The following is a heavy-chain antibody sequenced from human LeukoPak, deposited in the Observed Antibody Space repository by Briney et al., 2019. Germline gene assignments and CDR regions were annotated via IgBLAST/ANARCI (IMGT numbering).Heavy chain of an antibody. CDR3: ARSILVVPVASHYNYGVDV. J-gene: IGHJ6*02. V-gene: IGHV1-3*01. CDR2: INAGNGNT. D-gene: IGHD2-2*01. Sequence: ASVKVSCKASGYTFAKYAIHWVRQAPGQRLECMGWINAGNGNTRYSQKFQGGVTITRDTPASTAYMELSSLRSEDTAVYYCARSILVVPVASHYNYGVDVWGQGTTVTVSS. CDR1: GYTFAKYA.